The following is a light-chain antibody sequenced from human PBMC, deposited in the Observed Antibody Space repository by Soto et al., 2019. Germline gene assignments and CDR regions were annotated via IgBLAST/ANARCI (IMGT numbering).Light chain of an antibody. CDR3: QQYNSYSPA. CDR2: DAS. J-gene: IGKJ5*01. V-gene: IGKV1-5*01. CDR1: QSISSW. Sequence: DIQMTQSPSSLSASMGDRVTITCRASQSISSWLAWYQQKPGKAPKLLIYDASSLESGVPSRFSGSGSGTEFTLTISSLQPDDFATYYCQQYNSYSPAFGQGTRLEIK.